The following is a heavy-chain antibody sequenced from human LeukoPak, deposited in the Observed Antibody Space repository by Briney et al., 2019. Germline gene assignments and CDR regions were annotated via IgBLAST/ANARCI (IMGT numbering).Heavy chain of an antibody. CDR1: GYTFTGYY. V-gene: IGHV1-2*02. J-gene: IGHJ5*02. D-gene: IGHD3-9*01. Sequence: ASVKVSCKASGYTFTGYYMHWVRQAPGQGLEGMGWINPNSGGTNYAQKFQGRVTMTRDTSISTAYMELSRLRSDDTAVYYCARGETYYDILYWFDPWGQGTLVTVSS. CDR2: INPNSGGT. CDR3: ARGETYYDILYWFDP.